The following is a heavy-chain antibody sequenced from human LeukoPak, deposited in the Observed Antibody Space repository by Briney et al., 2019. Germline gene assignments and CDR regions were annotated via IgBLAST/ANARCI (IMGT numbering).Heavy chain of an antibody. Sequence: PGGSLRLSCAASGFTFSTYAMHWVRQAPGKGLEWVAVISYDGSSKYYADSVKGRFTISRDNSKNTLYLQMNSLRAEDTALYYCAKNSVGGSYYPIDYWGQGTLVTVSS. CDR1: GFTFSTYA. D-gene: IGHD1-26*01. V-gene: IGHV3-30*04. CDR2: ISYDGSSK. CDR3: AKNSVGGSYYPIDY. J-gene: IGHJ4*02.